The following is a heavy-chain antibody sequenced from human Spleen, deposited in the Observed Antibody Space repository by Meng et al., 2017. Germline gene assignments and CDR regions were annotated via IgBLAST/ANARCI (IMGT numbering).Heavy chain of an antibody. CDR2: INTYNGKT. CDR3: ATRGNPYLNC. J-gene: IGHJ4*02. CDR1: GGTFSNYV. Sequence: QVQLVQSGAEGKKPGSSVKVSCKASGGTFSNYVIGWVRQAPGQGLEWLGWINTYNGKTDYAQKFQGRITMTTDTFTSTAYMELRNLRSDDTAVYYCATRGNPYLNCWGQGTLVTVSS. V-gene: IGHV1-18*01.